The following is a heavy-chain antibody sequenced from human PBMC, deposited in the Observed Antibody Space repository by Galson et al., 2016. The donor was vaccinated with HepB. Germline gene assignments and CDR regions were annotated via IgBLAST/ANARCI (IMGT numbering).Heavy chain of an antibody. D-gene: IGHD2-2*01. CDR2: IIPILDIA. Sequence: SVKVSCKASGVTFSSYTISWVRLAPGQGLEWMGRIIPILDIANYAQQFQGRVTITADKSTSTAYMELSSLRSEDTAVYYCAYHRSAPHRPGNSFDPWGQGTLVTGSS. CDR1: GVTFSSYT. CDR3: AYHRSAPHRPGNSFDP. J-gene: IGHJ5*02. V-gene: IGHV1-69*02.